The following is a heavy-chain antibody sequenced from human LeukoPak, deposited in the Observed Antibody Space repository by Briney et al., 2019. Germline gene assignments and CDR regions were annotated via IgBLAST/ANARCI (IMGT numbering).Heavy chain of an antibody. D-gene: IGHD4/OR15-4a*01. J-gene: IGHJ5*02. CDR3: ARLTTTVSAWFDP. CDR2: ISYIGST. CDR1: GGSISSGDYY. Sequence: SETLSLTWTVSGGSISSGDYYWSWIRQHPGKGPEWIGPISYIGSTYHHPSLQSRIIISVDTSKNYFSLKLSSVTAADTAVYYCARLTTTVSAWFDPWGQGTVVTVSS. V-gene: IGHV4-31*02.